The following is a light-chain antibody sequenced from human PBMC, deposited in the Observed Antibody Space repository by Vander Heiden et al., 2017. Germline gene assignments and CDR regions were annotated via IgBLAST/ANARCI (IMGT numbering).Light chain of an antibody. CDR2: EDN. Sequence: NFMLTQPHSVSESPGQTVTISCTGSSGSIASNYVQWYQQRPGSAPTTVIYEDNQRPSGVPDRFSGSIDSSSNSASLTIAGLKTEDEADYYCQSYDSSNSWVFGGGTKLTVL. CDR1: SGSIASNY. CDR3: QSYDSSNSWV. J-gene: IGLJ3*02. V-gene: IGLV6-57*02.